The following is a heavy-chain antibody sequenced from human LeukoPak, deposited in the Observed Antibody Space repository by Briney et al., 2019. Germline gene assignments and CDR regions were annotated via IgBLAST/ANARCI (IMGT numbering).Heavy chain of an antibody. D-gene: IGHD3-10*02. CDR3: ASVFGELLSTNFDY. V-gene: IGHV4-39*01. J-gene: IGHJ4*02. CDR1: GGSISSSSYY. CDR2: IYYSGST. Sequence: SETLSLTCTVSGGSISSSSYYWGWIRQPPGKGLERIGSIYYSGSTYYNPSLKSRVTISVDTSKNQFSLKLSSVTAADTAVYYCASVFGELLSTNFDYWGQGTLVTASS.